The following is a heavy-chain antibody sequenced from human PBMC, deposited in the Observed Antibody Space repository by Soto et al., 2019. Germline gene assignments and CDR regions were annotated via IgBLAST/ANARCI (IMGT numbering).Heavy chain of an antibody. D-gene: IGHD1-26*01. V-gene: IGHV4-34*01. CDR1: GGSFSGYY. CDR3: ARDKELHDAFDI. Sequence: SETLSLTCAVYGGSFSGYYWSWIRQPPGKGLEWIGEINHSGSTNYNPSLKSRVTISVDTSKNQFSLKLSSVTAADTAVYYCARDKELHDAFDIWGQGTMVTVSS. J-gene: IGHJ3*02. CDR2: INHSGST.